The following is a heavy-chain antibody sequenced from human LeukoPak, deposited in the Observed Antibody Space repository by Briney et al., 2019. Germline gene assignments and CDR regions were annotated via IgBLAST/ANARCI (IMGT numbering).Heavy chain of an antibody. CDR1: GFTVSSNY. Sequence: PGGSLRLSCAASGFTVSSNYMSRVRQAPGKGLEWVSVIYSGGSTYYADSVKGRFTISRDNSKNTLYLQMNSLRAEDTAVYYCASDYGGYVGAFDIWGQGTMVTVSS. V-gene: IGHV3-53*01. CDR3: ASDYGGYVGAFDI. D-gene: IGHD4-17*01. CDR2: IYSGGST. J-gene: IGHJ3*02.